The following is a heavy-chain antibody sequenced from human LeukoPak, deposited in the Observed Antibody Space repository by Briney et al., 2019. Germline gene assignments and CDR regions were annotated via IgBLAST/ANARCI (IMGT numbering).Heavy chain of an antibody. Sequence: GASVKVSCKASEGTFSSYAISWVRQAPGQGLEWMGGIIPIFGTANYAQKFQGRVTITADESTSTAYMELSSLRSEDTAVYYCAILVVPAAIGNYYGMDVWGKGTTVTVSS. D-gene: IGHD2-2*01. CDR1: EGTFSSYA. CDR3: AILVVPAAIGNYYGMDV. CDR2: IIPIFGTA. J-gene: IGHJ6*04. V-gene: IGHV1-69*13.